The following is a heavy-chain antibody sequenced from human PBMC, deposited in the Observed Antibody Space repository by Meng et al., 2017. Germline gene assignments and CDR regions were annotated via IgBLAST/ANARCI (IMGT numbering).Heavy chain of an antibody. J-gene: IGHJ4*02. CDR1: GYTCTSYA. D-gene: IGHD5-24*01. V-gene: IGHV7-4-1*02. Sequence: VSLVHSGAWLKKPGASVKVSCKASGYTCTSYAMNWVRQAPGQGLGWMGWINTNTGNPTYAQGFTGRFVFSLDTSVSTAYLQISSLKAEDTSVYYCARDYGDGYEGSFDYWGQGTLVTVSS. CDR3: ARDYGDGYEGSFDY. CDR2: INTNTGNP.